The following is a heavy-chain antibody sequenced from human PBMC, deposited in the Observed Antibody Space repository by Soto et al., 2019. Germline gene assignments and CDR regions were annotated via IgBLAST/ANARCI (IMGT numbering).Heavy chain of an antibody. CDR2: IYSGGNT. J-gene: IGHJ4*02. Sequence: GGSLRLSCAASGFTVSTNYMSWVRQAPGKGLEWVSVIYSGGNTYYADSVKGRFTISRDSSKNTLYLQMNSLRAEDTAMYYCARVYLGAHWGQGTLVTVSS. CDR1: GFTVSTNY. V-gene: IGHV3-53*01. CDR3: ARVYLGAH. D-gene: IGHD3-10*01.